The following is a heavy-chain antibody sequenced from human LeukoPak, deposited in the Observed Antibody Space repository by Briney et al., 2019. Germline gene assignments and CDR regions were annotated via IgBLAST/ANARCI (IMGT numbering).Heavy chain of an antibody. CDR1: GFTFSSYA. D-gene: IGHD2-15*01. Sequence: GGSLRLSCAASGFTFSSYAMHWVRQAPGKGLEWVAVISYDGSNKYYADSVKGRFTISRDNSKNTLYLQMNSLRAEDTAVYYCARATPPFVVVVAATRIDYWGQGTLVTVSS. J-gene: IGHJ4*02. V-gene: IGHV3-30-3*01. CDR2: ISYDGSNK. CDR3: ARATPPFVVVVAATRIDY.